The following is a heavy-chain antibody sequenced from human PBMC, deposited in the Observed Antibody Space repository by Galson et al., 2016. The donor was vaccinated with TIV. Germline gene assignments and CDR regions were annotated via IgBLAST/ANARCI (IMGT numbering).Heavy chain of an antibody. D-gene: IGHD2-21*01. J-gene: IGHJ4*02. CDR3: ARPPYCGGDCFKYDS. Sequence: SVKVSCKASGYTFRIYAMHWVRQAPGQRLGWMGYINAGNDNTKYSQRFQGRVTITRDTSANTAYMELSSLRSEDTAVYYCARPPYCGGDCFKYDSWGQGTLVTVSS. CDR2: INAGNDNT. V-gene: IGHV1-3*01. CDR1: GYTFRIYA.